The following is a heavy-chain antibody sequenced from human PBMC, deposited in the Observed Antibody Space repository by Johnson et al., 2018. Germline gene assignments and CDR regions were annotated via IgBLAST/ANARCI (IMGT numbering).Heavy chain of an antibody. CDR2: LPHSGRET. CDR1: GYTFTIGG. CDR3: PRWAGNSNTGYHMDV. Sequence: VQLVESVEGLVQPGRSLRVSCEASGYTFTIGGLHWTRPAPGKGLEWVAALPHSGRETLLSGSVKGRVTISRDDSKHTLYLQMNSLRVEDTATYYFPRWAGNSNTGYHMDVWGKGTSVSVSS. V-gene: IGHV3-30*03. D-gene: IGHD4-23*01. J-gene: IGHJ6*03.